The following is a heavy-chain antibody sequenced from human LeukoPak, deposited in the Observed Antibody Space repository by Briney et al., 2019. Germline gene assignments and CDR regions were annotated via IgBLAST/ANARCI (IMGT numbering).Heavy chain of an antibody. CDR3: ARDSGYSSLYYFDY. D-gene: IGHD5-18*01. J-gene: IGHJ4*02. Sequence: ASVKVSCKASGYTFTGYYMHWVRQAPGQGLEWMGWINPNSGGTNYAQKFQGRVTTTRDTSISTAYMELSRLRSDDTAVYYCARDSGYSSLYYFDYWGQGTLVTVSS. V-gene: IGHV1-2*02. CDR2: INPNSGGT. CDR1: GYTFTGYY.